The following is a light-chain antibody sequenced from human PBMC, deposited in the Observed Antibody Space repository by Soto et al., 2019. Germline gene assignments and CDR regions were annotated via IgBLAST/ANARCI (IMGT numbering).Light chain of an antibody. CDR1: QSVSSY. CDR3: QQRSNWPLYT. Sequence: EIVLTQSPATLSLSPGERATLSCRASQSVSSYLAWYQQKPGQAPRLLIYDASNRATGIPARFSGSGSGTDFTITISSLEPEDVAVYYCQQRSNWPLYTFGQGTKLEI. J-gene: IGKJ2*01. CDR2: DAS. V-gene: IGKV3-11*01.